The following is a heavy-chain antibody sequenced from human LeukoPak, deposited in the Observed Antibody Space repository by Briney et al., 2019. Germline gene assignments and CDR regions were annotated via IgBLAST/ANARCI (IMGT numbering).Heavy chain of an antibody. J-gene: IGHJ6*02. V-gene: IGHV4-61*01. Sequence: PSETLSLTCTVSGGSVSSGSYYWSWIRQPPGTRLEWIGYVYYSGTTNYNPSFKSRVTMSVDTSKNQFSLNLSSVTAADTAVYYCARGAVVNGLDVWGQGTTVTVSS. D-gene: IGHD5-18*01. CDR1: GGSVSSGSYY. CDR3: ARGAVVNGLDV. CDR2: VYYSGTT.